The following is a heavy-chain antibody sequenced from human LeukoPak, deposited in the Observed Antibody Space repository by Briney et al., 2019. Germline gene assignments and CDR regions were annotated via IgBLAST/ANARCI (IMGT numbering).Heavy chain of an antibody. CDR3: AKGGAVSSKSITLIRGTRKYYYYMDV. J-gene: IGHJ6*03. V-gene: IGHV3-23*01. CDR1: GFTFSSYA. Sequence: GGSLRLSCAASGFTFSSYAMSWVRQAPGKGLGWVSAISGSGGRTYYADSVKGRFTISRDNSKNTLYLQMNSLRAEDTAVYYCAKGGAVSSKSITLIRGTRKYYYYMDVWGKGTTVTISS. D-gene: IGHD3-10*01. CDR2: ISGSGGRT.